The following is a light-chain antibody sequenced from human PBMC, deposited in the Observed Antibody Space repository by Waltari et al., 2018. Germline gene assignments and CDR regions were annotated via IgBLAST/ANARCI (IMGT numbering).Light chain of an antibody. V-gene: IGKV1-39*01. CDR3: QQSYNTPRT. CDR2: DAS. J-gene: IGKJ1*01. Sequence: DIQMTQSPSSLSASVGDTVTITCRARETIDTYFNWYQQRSGKSPNLLIYDASTLRSGVPSRFTGSGSGTDFTLTISSLHPADVATYYCQQSYNTPRTFGQGTKVAIK. CDR1: ETIDTY.